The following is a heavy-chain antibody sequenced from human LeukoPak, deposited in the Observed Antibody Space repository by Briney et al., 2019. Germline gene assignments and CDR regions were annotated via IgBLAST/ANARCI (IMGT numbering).Heavy chain of an antibody. CDR1: GFTFSNSA. CDR2: LSGSGITT. Sequence: GGSLRLSCAASGFTFSNSAMSWVRQAPGKGLEWVSTLSGSGITTFYADSVKGRFTISRDNSKNTLYLQMNSLRAEDTAVYYCAKGIYSSGWSYFDYWGHGTLVTVSS. D-gene: IGHD6-19*01. V-gene: IGHV3-23*01. J-gene: IGHJ4*01. CDR3: AKGIYSSGWSYFDY.